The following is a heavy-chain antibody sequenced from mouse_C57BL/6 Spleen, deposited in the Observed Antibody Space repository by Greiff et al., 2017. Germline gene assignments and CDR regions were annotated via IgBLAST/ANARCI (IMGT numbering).Heavy chain of an antibody. CDR1: GFTFSDYG. D-gene: IGHD1-1*01. Sequence: DVMLVESGGGLVKPGGSLKLSCAASGFTFSDYGMHWVRQAPEKGLEWVAYISSGSSTIYYADTVKGRFTISRDNAKNTLFLQMTSLRSEDTAMYYCARAYYYGSRRNYAMDYWGQGTSVTVSS. J-gene: IGHJ4*01. CDR2: ISSGSSTI. V-gene: IGHV5-17*01. CDR3: ARAYYYGSRRNYAMDY.